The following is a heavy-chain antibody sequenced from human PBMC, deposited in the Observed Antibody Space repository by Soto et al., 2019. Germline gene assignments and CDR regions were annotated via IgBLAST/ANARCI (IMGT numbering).Heavy chain of an antibody. V-gene: IGHV4-4*02. Sequence: QVQLQESGPGLVKPSGTLSLTCAVSGGSISSSNWWSWVRQPPGKGLEWIGEIYHSGSTNYNPSLTSRVTISVDKSKNQFSLKLSSVTAADTAVYYCARCDGVCYTHHNWFDPWGQGTLVTVSS. CDR2: IYHSGST. CDR1: GGSISSSNW. J-gene: IGHJ5*02. CDR3: ARCDGVCYTHHNWFDP. D-gene: IGHD2-8*01.